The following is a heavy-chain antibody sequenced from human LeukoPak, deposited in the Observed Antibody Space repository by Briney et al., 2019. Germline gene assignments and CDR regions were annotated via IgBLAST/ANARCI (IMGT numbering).Heavy chain of an antibody. D-gene: IGHD3-9*01. Sequence: GGTLRLSCAASGFTFSNYGLSWVRQAPGKGLEWVSAISGSGGSTYYADSVKGRFTISRDNSKNTLYLQMNSLRAEDTAVYYCAKYYDILTGYQPSPYNWFDPWGQGTLVTVSS. J-gene: IGHJ5*02. CDR1: GFTFSNYG. V-gene: IGHV3-23*01. CDR3: AKYYDILTGYQPSPYNWFDP. CDR2: ISGSGGST.